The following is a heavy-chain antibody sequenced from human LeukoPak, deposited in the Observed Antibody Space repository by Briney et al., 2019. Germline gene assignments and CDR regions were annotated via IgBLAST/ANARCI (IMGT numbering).Heavy chain of an antibody. V-gene: IGHV1-2*06. CDR3: ARDNPSIAAAGFDY. CDR2: INPNSGGT. J-gene: IGHJ4*02. Sequence: ASVKVSCKASGYTFTGYYMHWVRQAPGQGLEWMGRINPNSGGTNYAQKFQGRVTMTRDTSISTAYMELSRLRSDDTAVYYCARDNPSIAAAGFDYWGQGTLVTVSS. CDR1: GYTFTGYY. D-gene: IGHD6-13*01.